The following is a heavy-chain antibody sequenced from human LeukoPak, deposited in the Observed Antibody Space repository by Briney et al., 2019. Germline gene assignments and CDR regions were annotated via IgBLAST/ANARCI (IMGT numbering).Heavy chain of an antibody. CDR3: AKVGPYGVYDAFDF. J-gene: IGHJ3*01. D-gene: IGHD4-17*01. CDR2: ISSSGSTK. CDR1: GFTFSSNE. Sequence: PGGSLRLSCAASGFTFSSNEFNWVRQAPGKGLQWISYISSSGSTKYYADSVKGRFTISRDNAKNLLYLQMNSLRVDDTAIYYCAKVGPYGVYDAFDFWGQGEVVTVSS. V-gene: IGHV3-48*03.